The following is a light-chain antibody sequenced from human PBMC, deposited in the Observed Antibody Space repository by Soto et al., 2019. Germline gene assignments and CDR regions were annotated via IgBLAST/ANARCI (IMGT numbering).Light chain of an antibody. CDR1: QTVTRSY. CDR3: QHFVNSLTWT. V-gene: IGKV3-20*01. CDR2: GIS. J-gene: IGKJ1*01. Sequence: EIVLTQSPGTLSLSPGERATPSCRASQTVTRSYLAWYQHKPGQAPRLLISGISRRAPGIPDRFSGDGSGTDFTLTISRLEPEDFAVYYCQHFVNSLTWTFGQGTKVDIK.